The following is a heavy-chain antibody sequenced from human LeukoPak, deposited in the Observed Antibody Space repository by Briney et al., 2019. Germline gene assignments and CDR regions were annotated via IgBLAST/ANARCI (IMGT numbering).Heavy chain of an antibody. J-gene: IGHJ4*02. Sequence: GGSLRLSCAASGLTFSSSAMSWVRQAPGKGLEWVSIISSGGATTYYADGVKGRFTISRDTSNTLFLQMNSLRGEDTAVYYCAKGGNNWSHFGYWGQGTLVTVSS. D-gene: IGHD1-1*01. CDR1: GLTFSSSA. CDR2: ISSGGATT. V-gene: IGHV3-23*01. CDR3: AKGGNNWSHFGY.